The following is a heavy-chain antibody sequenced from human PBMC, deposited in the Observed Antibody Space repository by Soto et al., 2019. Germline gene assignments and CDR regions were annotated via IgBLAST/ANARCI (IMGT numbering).Heavy chain of an antibody. V-gene: IGHV4-34*01. CDR3: ARGEQQLAQGYYYYGMDV. J-gene: IGHJ6*02. CDR1: GVSFSGYY. D-gene: IGHD6-13*01. CDR2: INHSGST. Sequence: PSETLSLTCAVYGVSFSGYYWSWIRQPPGKGLEWIGEINHSGSTNYNPSLKSRVTISVDTSKNQFSLKLSSVTAADTAVYYCARGEQQLAQGYYYYGMDVWGQGTTVTVSS.